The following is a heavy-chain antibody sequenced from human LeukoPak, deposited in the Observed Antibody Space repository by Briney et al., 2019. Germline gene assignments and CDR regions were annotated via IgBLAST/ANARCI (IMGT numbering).Heavy chain of an antibody. V-gene: IGHV3-30*04. CDR2: ISYDGSNK. D-gene: IGHD6-13*01. Sequence: PGGSLRLSCAASGFTFSSYAMHWVRQAPGKGLEWVAVISYDGSNKYYADSVKGRFTIPRDNSKNTLYLQMNSLRAEDTAVYYCAKDVYSSSWRPSAFDYWGQGTLVTVSS. CDR1: GFTFSSYA. CDR3: AKDVYSSSWRPSAFDY. J-gene: IGHJ4*02.